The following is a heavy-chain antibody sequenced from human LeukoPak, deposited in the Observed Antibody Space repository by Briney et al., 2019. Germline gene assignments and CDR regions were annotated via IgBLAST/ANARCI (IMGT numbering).Heavy chain of an antibody. CDR3: GRFGVTEGAFDI. CDR1: GFAFSSYW. V-gene: IGHV3-7*01. J-gene: IGHJ3*02. Sequence: GSLRLSCAASGFAFSSYWMSWVRQAPGKGLEWVANIKQDGSEKYYVDSVKGRFTISRDNAKNSLYLQMNSLRAEDTAVYYCGRFGVTEGAFDIWGQGTMVTVSS. D-gene: IGHD2-8*01. CDR2: IKQDGSEK.